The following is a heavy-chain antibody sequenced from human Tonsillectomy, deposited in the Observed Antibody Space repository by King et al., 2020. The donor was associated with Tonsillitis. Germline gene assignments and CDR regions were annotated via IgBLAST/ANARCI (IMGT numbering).Heavy chain of an antibody. V-gene: IGHV3-30*02. D-gene: IGHD3-16*01. CDR2: IRYDGINK. CDR1: GFTFSSYG. Sequence: VQLVESGGGVVQPGGSLRLSCAASGFTFSSYGMHWVRQAPGKGLEWVAFIRYDGINKYYADSVNGRFTISRENSENTLYLQMNSLRADDTAVYYFAKDLLSVFIITRAFDYWGQGALVTVSS. CDR3: AKDLLSVFIITRAFDY. J-gene: IGHJ4*02.